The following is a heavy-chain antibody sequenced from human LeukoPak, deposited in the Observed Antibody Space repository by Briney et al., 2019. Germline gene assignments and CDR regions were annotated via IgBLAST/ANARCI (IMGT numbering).Heavy chain of an antibody. Sequence: ASVKVSCKASGYTVTSYGISWVRQAPGQGLEWMGWISAYNGNTNYAQKLQGRVTMTTATSTSTAYLELRSLRSDDTAVYYCARMGELPNWFDPWGQGTLVTVSS. CDR2: ISAYNGNT. V-gene: IGHV1-18*01. CDR1: GYTVTSYG. CDR3: ARMGELPNWFDP. D-gene: IGHD1-26*01. J-gene: IGHJ5*02.